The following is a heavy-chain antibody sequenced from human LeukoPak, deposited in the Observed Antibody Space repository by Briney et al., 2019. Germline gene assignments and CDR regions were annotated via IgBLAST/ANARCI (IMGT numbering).Heavy chain of an antibody. CDR1: GFTLSNYA. CDR2: ISGNGVST. V-gene: IGHV3-23*01. Sequence: GGSLTLSCAASGFTLSNYAMSWVRQAPGKGLEWVSTISGNGVSTYYADSVKGRFTLSRDNSKNTLYLQMNSLRAEDTAVYYCARDPFKYYDSSGYYYWVYWGQGTLVTVSS. J-gene: IGHJ4*02. CDR3: ARDPFKYYDSSGYYYWVY. D-gene: IGHD3-22*01.